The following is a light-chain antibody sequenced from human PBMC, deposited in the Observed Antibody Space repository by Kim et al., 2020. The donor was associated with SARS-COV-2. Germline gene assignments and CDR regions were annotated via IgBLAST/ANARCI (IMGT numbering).Light chain of an antibody. CDR2: DFT. CDR1: SSDVGYYKY. Sequence: QSALTQPRSVSGSPGQSVTISCTGPSSDVGYYKYVSWYQQHPGKAPKVMIYDFTKRPSGVPDRFSGSKSGNTASLTISGLQAEDEADYYCCSYAGSYTYVFGSGTKVTVL. V-gene: IGLV2-11*01. CDR3: CSYAGSYTYV. J-gene: IGLJ1*01.